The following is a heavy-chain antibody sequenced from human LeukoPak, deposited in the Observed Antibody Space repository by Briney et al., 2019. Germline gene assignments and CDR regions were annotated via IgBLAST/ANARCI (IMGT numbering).Heavy chain of an antibody. D-gene: IGHD1-14*01. CDR3: ERAHNGGFDY. V-gene: IGHV3-69-1*01. Sequence: GGSLRLSCAASGFTFSDYPMNWVRQTPGKGLEWVSYISSTGVIYYADSVRGRFSISRDNAMNSVYMQMNSLRAEDTALYYCERAHNGGFDYWGRGPLVPVSS. CDR1: GFTFSDYP. CDR2: ISSTGVI. J-gene: IGHJ4*02.